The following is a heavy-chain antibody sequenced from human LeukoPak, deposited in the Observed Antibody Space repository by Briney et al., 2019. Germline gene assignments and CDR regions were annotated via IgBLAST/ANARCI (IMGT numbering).Heavy chain of an antibody. CDR1: GYTLTGHY. CDR2: INPSGGST. Sequence: ASVKVSCKASGYTLTGHYMHWVRQAPGQGLEWMGIINPSGGSTSYAQKFQGRVTMTRDTSTSTVYMELSSLRSEDTAVYYCARDWGKYDFWSGYSFDYWGQGTLVTVSS. CDR3: ARDWGKYDFWSGYSFDY. J-gene: IGHJ4*02. V-gene: IGHV1-46*01. D-gene: IGHD3-3*01.